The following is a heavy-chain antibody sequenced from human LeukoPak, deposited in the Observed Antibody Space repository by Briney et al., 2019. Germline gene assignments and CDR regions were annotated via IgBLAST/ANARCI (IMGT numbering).Heavy chain of an antibody. CDR1: GYTFTGYY. CDR3: ASDRGSYDSSGYYSAFDY. CDR2: INPNSGGT. D-gene: IGHD3-22*01. V-gene: IGHV1-2*02. Sequence: ASVKVSCKASGYTFTGYYMHWVRQAPGQGLEWMGWINPNSGGTNYAQKFQGRVTMTRDTSISTAYMELSRLRSDDTAVYYCASDRGSYDSSGYYSAFDYWGQGTLVTASS. J-gene: IGHJ4*02.